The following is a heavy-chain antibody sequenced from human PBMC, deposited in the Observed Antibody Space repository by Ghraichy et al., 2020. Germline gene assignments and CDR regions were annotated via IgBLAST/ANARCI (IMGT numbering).Heavy chain of an antibody. CDR2: IYYSGST. J-gene: IGHJ4*02. Sequence: SETLSLTCTVSGGSISSSSYYWGWIRQPPGKGLEWIGSIYYSGSTYYNPSLKSRVTISVDTSKNQFSLKLSSVTAADTAVYYCARLSYYYGSGDYWGQGTLVTVSS. CDR1: GGSISSSSYY. V-gene: IGHV4-39*01. D-gene: IGHD3-10*01. CDR3: ARLSYYYGSGDY.